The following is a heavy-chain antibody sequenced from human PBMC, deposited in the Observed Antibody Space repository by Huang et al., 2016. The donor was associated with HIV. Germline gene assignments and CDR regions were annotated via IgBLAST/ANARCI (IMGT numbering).Heavy chain of an antibody. CDR1: GVSVTRGPWY. J-gene: IGHJ4*02. CDR3: ARDIAIFGEPLDS. V-gene: IGHV4-39*01. D-gene: IGHD3-3*01. CDR2: INYDGST. Sequence: QPRLQESGPGLVKPSETLSLTCTVSGVSVTRGPWYWVWVRQSPGQGLEWIASINYDGSTYYKSSLKSRLTTSLDTSKNQFSLKLTSVTAADTAVYFCARDIAIFGEPLDSWGQGTAVTVSS.